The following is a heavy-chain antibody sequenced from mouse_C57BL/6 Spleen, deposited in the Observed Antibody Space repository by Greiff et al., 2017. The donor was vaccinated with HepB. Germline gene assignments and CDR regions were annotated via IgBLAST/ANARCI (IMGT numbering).Heavy chain of an antibody. V-gene: IGHV2-2*02. CDR3: ARGEYSNYGGFAY. CDR2: IWSGEST. CDR1: GFSLTSYG. D-gene: IGHD2-5*01. J-gene: IGHJ3*01. Sequence: VKLMESGPGLVQPSQSLSITCTVSGFSLTSYGVHWVRQSPGKGLEWLGLIWSGESTDYNAAFISRLSISKDNSKSQVFFIMNSLQANDTAIYYCARGEYSNYGGFAYWGQGTLVTVSA.